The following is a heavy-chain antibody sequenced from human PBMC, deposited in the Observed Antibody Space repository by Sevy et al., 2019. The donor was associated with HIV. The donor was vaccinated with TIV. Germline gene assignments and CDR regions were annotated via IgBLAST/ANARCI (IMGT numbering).Heavy chain of an antibody. V-gene: IGHV3-33*01. D-gene: IGHD4-17*01. CDR2: IWFDGSNK. CDR1: GFTFNSYG. J-gene: IGHJ4*02. Sequence: GGSLRLSCATSGFTFNSYGMHWVRQAPGKGLEWVALIWFDGSNKYYADSVKGRFTISRDIVKNTLHLQMNSLRAEDTAVYYCVSDLEFYDYGDYGPAFTPDYWGQGTLVTVSS. CDR3: VSDLEFYDYGDYGPAFTPDY.